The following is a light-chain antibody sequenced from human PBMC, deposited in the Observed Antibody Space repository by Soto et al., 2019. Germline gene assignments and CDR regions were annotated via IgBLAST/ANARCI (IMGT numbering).Light chain of an antibody. CDR1: SSDVGGYNY. CDR3: ISYTNRQSYV. J-gene: IGLJ1*01. CDR2: EVS. Sequence: QSVLTQPPSASGSPGQSVTISCTGTSSDVGGYNYVSWYQQHPGKAPKLMIYEVSKRPSGVPDRFSGSKSGITASLTISGLQTEDEADYYCISYTNRQSYVFGTGTKLTVL. V-gene: IGLV2-8*01.